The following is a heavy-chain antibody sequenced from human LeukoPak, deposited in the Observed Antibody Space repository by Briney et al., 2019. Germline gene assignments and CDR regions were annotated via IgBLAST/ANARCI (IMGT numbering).Heavy chain of an antibody. D-gene: IGHD3-10*02. J-gene: IGHJ6*04. V-gene: IGHV3-48*04. CDR2: ISSSGSTI. CDR1: GFTFSSYN. Sequence: GGTLRLSCAASGFTFSSYNINWVRQAPGKGLEWVSYISSSGSTIYYADSVKGRFTISRDNAKNSLYLQMNSLRAEDTAVYYCAELGITMIGGVWGKGTTVTISS. CDR3: AELGITMIGGV.